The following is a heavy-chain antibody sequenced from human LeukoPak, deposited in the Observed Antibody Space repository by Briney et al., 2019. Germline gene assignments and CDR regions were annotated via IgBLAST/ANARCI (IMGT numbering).Heavy chain of an antibody. CDR3: ARVYDFWDWFDP. Sequence: ASVKVSCKASGYTFTSYGISWVRQAPGQGLEWMGWISAYNGNTNYAQKLQGRVTMTTDISTSTAYMELRSLRSDDTAVYYCARVYDFWDWFDPWGQGTLVTVSS. CDR1: GYTFTSYG. J-gene: IGHJ5*02. V-gene: IGHV1-18*01. D-gene: IGHD3-3*01. CDR2: ISAYNGNT.